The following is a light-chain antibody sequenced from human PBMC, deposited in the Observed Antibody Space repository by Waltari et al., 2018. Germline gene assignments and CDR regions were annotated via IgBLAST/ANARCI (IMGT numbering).Light chain of an antibody. CDR1: SSDVGGYNY. CDR2: DVN. V-gene: IGLV2-11*01. J-gene: IGLJ2*01. CDR3: CSYAGSYILV. Sequence: QSALTQPRSVSGSPGQSVTISCTGTSSDVGGYNYVSWYQQHPGKAPKLMFYDVNKRHSGGPDRFSGSKSGNTASLTISGLQAEDEADFYCCSYAGSYILVFGGGTKLTVL.